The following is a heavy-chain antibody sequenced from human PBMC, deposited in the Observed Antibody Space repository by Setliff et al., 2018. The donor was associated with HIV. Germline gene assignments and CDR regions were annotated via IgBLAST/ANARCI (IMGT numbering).Heavy chain of an antibody. CDR1: GFTFTTYW. D-gene: IGHD5-18*01. V-gene: IGHV3-7*01. CDR3: ARDTAYSFDY. Sequence: GGSLRLSCAVSGFTFTTYWMTWVRQAPGKGLEWVANINPDGRQRNYADSVKVRFTISRDNADNSLYLQVNSLRAEDTAVYYCARDTAYSFDYWGQGTLVTVSS. CDR2: INPDGRQR. J-gene: IGHJ4*02.